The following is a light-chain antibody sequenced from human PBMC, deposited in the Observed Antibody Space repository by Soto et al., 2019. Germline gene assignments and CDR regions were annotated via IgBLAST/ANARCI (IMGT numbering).Light chain of an antibody. Sequence: EIVMTQSPATLSVSPGERATLSCRASQSVNNNLAWYQQKPGQAPRLLIYGASTRATGFPARFSGSGSGSEFTLTISSLQSEDFAVYYCQQYNDWPPLYTFGQGTKLEIK. CDR1: QSVNNN. CDR3: QQYNDWPPLYT. J-gene: IGKJ2*01. CDR2: GAS. V-gene: IGKV3-15*01.